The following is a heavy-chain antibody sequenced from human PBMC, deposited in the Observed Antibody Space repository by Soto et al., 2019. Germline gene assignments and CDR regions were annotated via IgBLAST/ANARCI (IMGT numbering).Heavy chain of an antibody. CDR1: GLAFRSFL. CDR3: ATYHDDEWESYRHRY. Sequence: GGSLRLSCAASGLAFRSFLMSWVRQAPGGGLEWVANINQDGRDTYYSDSVRDRFTISRDNAANSLFLHMNSLGAEDTAVYYCATYHDDEWESYRHRYWGQGTLVTVS. J-gene: IGHJ4*02. CDR2: INQDGRDT. V-gene: IGHV3-7*01. D-gene: IGHD3-16*02.